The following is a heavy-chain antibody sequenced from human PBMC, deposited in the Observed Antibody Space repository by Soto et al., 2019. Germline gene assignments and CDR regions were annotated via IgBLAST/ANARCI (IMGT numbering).Heavy chain of an antibody. D-gene: IGHD5-12*01. Sequence: GGSLRLSCAASGFTFSDYYMSWIRQAPGKGLEWVSYISSSGSTIYYADSVKGRFTISRDNAKNSLYLQMNSLRAEDTAVYYCARDRSRWLQFFDYWGQGTLVTVSS. CDR3: ARDRSRWLQFFDY. J-gene: IGHJ4*02. CDR2: ISSSGSTI. V-gene: IGHV3-11*01. CDR1: GFTFSDYY.